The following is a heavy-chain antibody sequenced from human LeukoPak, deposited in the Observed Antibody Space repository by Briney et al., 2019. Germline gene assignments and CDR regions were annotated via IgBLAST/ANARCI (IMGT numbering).Heavy chain of an antibody. V-gene: IGHV3-72*01. Sequence: GGSPRLSCAASGFILSDHYIDWVRQAPGKGLEWVGRTRNKANSYTTEYAASVKGRFTISRDDPKNLLYLQMNSLKSEDTAVYYCGRSGRYRPSDLWGQGTLVTVSS. J-gene: IGHJ5*02. CDR2: TRNKANSYTT. D-gene: IGHD1-26*01. CDR1: GFILSDHY. CDR3: GRSGRYRPSDL.